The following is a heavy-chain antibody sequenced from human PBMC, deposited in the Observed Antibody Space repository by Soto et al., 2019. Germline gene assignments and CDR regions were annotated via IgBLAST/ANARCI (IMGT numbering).Heavy chain of an antibody. CDR1: GGTFSIYA. V-gene: IGHV1-69*12. CDR2: IIPISGTR. CDR3: ARDLGSGYDPGDY. J-gene: IGHJ4*02. Sequence: QVQLVQSGAEVKKPGSSVKVSCKASGGTFSIYAVSWVRQAPGQGLGWMGGIIPISGTRNYAQRFQGKITITGYESKSTAYMELSSLKSEDRAVYYCARDLGSGYDPGDYWGQGTLVTVSS. D-gene: IGHD5-12*01.